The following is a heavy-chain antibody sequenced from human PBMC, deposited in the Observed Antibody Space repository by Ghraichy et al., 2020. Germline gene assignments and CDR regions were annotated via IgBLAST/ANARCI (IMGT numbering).Heavy chain of an antibody. D-gene: IGHD4-23*01. Sequence: LSLTCAATGFAFSNYWMHWVRQVPGKGLVWVSRINSDGSSTTYADSGKGRFTISRDNTKNTLYLEMSSLRPEDTALYYCARDGDFDYGGNSLGYWGQGILVTVST. J-gene: IGHJ4*02. CDR3: ARDGDFDYGGNSLGY. CDR2: INSDGSST. CDR1: GFAFSNYW. V-gene: IGHV3-74*01.